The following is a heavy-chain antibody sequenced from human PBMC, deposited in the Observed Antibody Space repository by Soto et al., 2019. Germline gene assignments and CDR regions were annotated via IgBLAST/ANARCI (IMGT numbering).Heavy chain of an antibody. CDR2: IGAYNGNT. CDR1: GYTFTSYG. CDR3: ARSFVPTWRPSRSDAFDI. D-gene: IGHD6-6*01. J-gene: IGHJ3*02. V-gene: IGHV1-18*01. Sequence: ASVKVSCKASGYTFTSYGISWVRQAPGQGLEWMGWIGAYNGNTNYAQKLQGRVTMTTDTSTSTAYMELRSLRSDDTAVYYCARSFVPTWRPSRSDAFDIWGQGTMVTVSS.